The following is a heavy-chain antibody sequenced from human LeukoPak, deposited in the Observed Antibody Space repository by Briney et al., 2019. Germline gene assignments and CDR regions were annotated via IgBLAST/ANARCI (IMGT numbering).Heavy chain of an antibody. CDR2: ISWNSGSI. Sequence: GGSLRLSCAASGFTFDDYAMHWVRQAPGKGLEWVSGISWNSGSIGYADSVKGRFTISRDNAKNSLYLQMNSLRAEDMALYYCAKAAAAGVIDYWGQGTLVTVSS. D-gene: IGHD6-13*01. V-gene: IGHV3-9*03. CDR1: GFTFDDYA. CDR3: AKAAAAGVIDY. J-gene: IGHJ4*02.